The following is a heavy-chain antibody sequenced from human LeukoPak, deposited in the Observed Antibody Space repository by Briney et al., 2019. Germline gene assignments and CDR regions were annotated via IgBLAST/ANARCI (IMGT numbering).Heavy chain of an antibody. CDR1: GFTFSSYA. V-gene: IGHV3-23*01. CDR2: ISGSGGST. D-gene: IGHD3-10*01. Sequence: GGSLRLSCAVSGFTFSSYAMSWVRQAPGKGLEWVSAISGSGGSTYYADSVKGRFTISRDNSKNTLYLQMNGLRAEDTAVYYCAKDRLWFGELLVFYFDYWGQGTLVTVSS. CDR3: AKDRLWFGELLVFYFDY. J-gene: IGHJ4*02.